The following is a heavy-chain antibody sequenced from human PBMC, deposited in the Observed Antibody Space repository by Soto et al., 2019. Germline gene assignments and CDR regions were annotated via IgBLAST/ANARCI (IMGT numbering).Heavy chain of an antibody. Sequence: VASVKVSCKASGGTFSSYAISWVRQAPGQGLEWMGGIIPIFGTANYAQKFQGRVTITADESTSTAYMELSSLRSEDTAVYYCARLNRIEYSSPRSDYWGQGTLVTVSS. CDR3: ARLNRIEYSSPRSDY. D-gene: IGHD6-6*01. V-gene: IGHV1-69*13. J-gene: IGHJ4*02. CDR1: GGTFSSYA. CDR2: IIPIFGTA.